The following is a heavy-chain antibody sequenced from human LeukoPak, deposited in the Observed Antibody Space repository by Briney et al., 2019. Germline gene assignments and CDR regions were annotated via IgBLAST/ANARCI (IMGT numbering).Heavy chain of an antibody. V-gene: IGHV3-30*18. CDR1: GFTFSSYA. J-gene: IGHJ4*02. D-gene: IGHD3-16*01. CDR2: ISYDGSNK. Sequence: PGGSLRLSCAASGFTFSSYAMSWVRQAPGKGLEWVAVISYDGSNKYYADSVKGRFTISRDNSKNTLYLQMNSLRAEDTAVYYCAKGGQGGDQEYYFDYWGQGTLVTVSS. CDR3: AKGGQGGDQEYYFDY.